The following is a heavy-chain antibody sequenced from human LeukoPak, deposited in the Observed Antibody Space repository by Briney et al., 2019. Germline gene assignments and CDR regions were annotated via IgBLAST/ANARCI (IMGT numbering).Heavy chain of an antibody. CDR3: AKDEVVPAAPNWFDP. V-gene: IGHV3-23*01. D-gene: IGHD2-2*01. J-gene: IGHJ5*02. Sequence: GGFLRLSCAASGFTFSSYAMSWVRQAPGKGLEWVSAISGSGGSTYYADSVKGRFTISRDNSKNTLYLQMNSLRAEDTAVYYCAKDEVVPAAPNWFDPWGQGTLVTVSS. CDR1: GFTFSSYA. CDR2: ISGSGGST.